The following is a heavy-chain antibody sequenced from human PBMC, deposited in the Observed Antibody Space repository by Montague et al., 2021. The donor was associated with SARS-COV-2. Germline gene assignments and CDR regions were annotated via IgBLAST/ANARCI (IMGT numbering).Heavy chain of an antibody. CDR1: GFSLSTSGMC. V-gene: IGHV2-70*01. Sequence: PALVKSTQTLTLTCTFSGFSLSTSGMCVCWIRQPPGKALEWLALIDWXDDKYYSTSLKTRLTISKDTSKNQVVLTMTNMDPVDTATYYCARIRRVDDYVWGSYRYAPFDYWGQGALVTVSS. D-gene: IGHD3-16*02. CDR2: IDWXDDK. CDR3: ARIRRVDDYVWGSYRYAPFDY. J-gene: IGHJ4*02.